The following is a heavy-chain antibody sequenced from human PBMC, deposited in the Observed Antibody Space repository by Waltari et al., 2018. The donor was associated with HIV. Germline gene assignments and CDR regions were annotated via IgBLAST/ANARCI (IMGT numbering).Heavy chain of an antibody. V-gene: IGHV3-48*01. CDR2: ISSSSTI. CDR3: ARDRVKAALYYYYYGMDV. J-gene: IGHJ6*02. Sequence: EVQLVESGGGLVQPGGSLRLSCAASGFTFSSSSMNWVRPAPGKGLEWVSYISSSSTIYYADSVKGRFTISRDNAKNSLYLQMNSLRAEDTAVYYCARDRVKAALYYYYYGMDVWGQGTTVTVSS. CDR1: GFTFSSSS. D-gene: IGHD6-13*01.